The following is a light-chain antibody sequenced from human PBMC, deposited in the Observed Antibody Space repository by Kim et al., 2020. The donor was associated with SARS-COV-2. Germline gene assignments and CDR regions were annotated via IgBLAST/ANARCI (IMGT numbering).Light chain of an antibody. CDR2: DAS. CDR3: QHRSNWPLT. J-gene: IGKJ4*01. CDR1: QSVSRY. V-gene: IGKV3-11*01. Sequence: LSPEESATLSCRASQSVSRYLAWYQQKPGQAPRLLIYDASNRASGIPPRFSGSGSETNFTLTISSLEPEDFAVYYCQHRSNWPLTFGGGTKVDIK.